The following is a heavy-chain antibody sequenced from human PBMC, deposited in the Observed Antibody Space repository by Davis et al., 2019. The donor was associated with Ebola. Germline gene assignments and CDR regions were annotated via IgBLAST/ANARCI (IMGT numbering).Heavy chain of an antibody. D-gene: IGHD4-23*01. V-gene: IGHV1-2*04. CDR2: INPNSGGT. J-gene: IGHJ4*02. Sequence: ASVKVSCKASGYTFTGYYMHWVRQAPGQGLEWMGWINPNSGGTNYAQKFQGWVTMTRDTSISTAYMELSRLRSDDTAVYYCARSYGGNSFYFDYWGQGTLVTVSS. CDR3: ARSYGGNSFYFDY. CDR1: GYTFTGYY.